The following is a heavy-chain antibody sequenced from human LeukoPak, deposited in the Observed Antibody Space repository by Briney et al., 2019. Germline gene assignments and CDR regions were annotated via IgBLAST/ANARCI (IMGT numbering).Heavy chain of an antibody. J-gene: IGHJ6*03. V-gene: IGHV3-53*01. D-gene: IGHD3-3*01. CDR2: IYSGGST. CDR1: GFTVSSNY. Sequence: QPGGSLRLSCAASGFTVSSNYMSWVRQAPGKGLEWVSVIYSGGSTYYADSVKGRFTISRDNSKNTLYLQMNSLRAEDTAVYYCASLTIFGVVITPDYYYMDVWGKGTTVTVSS. CDR3: ASLTIFGVVITPDYYYMDV.